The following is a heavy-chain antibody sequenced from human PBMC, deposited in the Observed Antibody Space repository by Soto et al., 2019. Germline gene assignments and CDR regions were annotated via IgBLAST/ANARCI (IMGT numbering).Heavy chain of an antibody. J-gene: IGHJ5*02. CDR2: ISGSDGRI. Sequence: PGGSLRLSCAASGFTFSSYAMSWVRQAPGKGPEWVSTISGSDGRIYYADSVKGRFTISRDNSKNTLYLQMNSLRADDTAIYYCAKRGIVVVVAAFPFDPWGQGTLVTVSS. CDR3: AKRGIVVVVAAFPFDP. CDR1: GFTFSSYA. V-gene: IGHV3-23*01. D-gene: IGHD2-15*01.